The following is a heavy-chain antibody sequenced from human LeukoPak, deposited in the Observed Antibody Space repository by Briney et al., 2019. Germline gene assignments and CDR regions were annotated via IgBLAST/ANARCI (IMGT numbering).Heavy chain of an antibody. CDR3: ARMPVTSARYCSSTSCSY. D-gene: IGHD2-2*01. Sequence: ASVKVSCKASGYTFTGYYMHWVRQAPGQGLEWMGWTNPNSGGTNYAQKFQGRVTMTRDTSISTAYMELSRLRSDDTAVYYCARMPVTSARYCSSTSCSYWGQGTLVTVSS. J-gene: IGHJ4*02. V-gene: IGHV1-2*02. CDR1: GYTFTGYY. CDR2: TNPNSGGT.